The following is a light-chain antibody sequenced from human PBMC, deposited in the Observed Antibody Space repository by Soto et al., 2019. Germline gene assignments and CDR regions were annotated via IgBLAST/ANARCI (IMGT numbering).Light chain of an antibody. CDR2: DAF. CDR1: QTISSW. V-gene: IGKV1-5*02. J-gene: IGKJ1*01. CDR3: QQYNSRT. Sequence: DIQMTQSPSTLSGSVGDRVTIICRASQTISSWLAWYQQKPGKAPKLLIFDAFSLESGVPSRFSGSGSGTEFTLTISSLQPDDFATYYCQQYNSRTFGQGTKVDI.